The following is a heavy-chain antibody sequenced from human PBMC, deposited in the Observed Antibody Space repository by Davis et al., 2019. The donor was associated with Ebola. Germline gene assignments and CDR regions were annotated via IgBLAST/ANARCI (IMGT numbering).Heavy chain of an antibody. V-gene: IGHV3-30*02. Sequence: GESLKISCAASGFTFSTYAMHWVRQAPDKGLEWVAFIRYDGSSKHYVDSVEGRFTISRDNSKNTVTLQMNSLRTEDTGVYYCAQQLGDYGGNALRYWGQGTLVTVSS. J-gene: IGHJ4*02. CDR2: IRYDGSSK. CDR1: GFTFSTYA. CDR3: AQQLGDYGGNALRY. D-gene: IGHD4-23*01.